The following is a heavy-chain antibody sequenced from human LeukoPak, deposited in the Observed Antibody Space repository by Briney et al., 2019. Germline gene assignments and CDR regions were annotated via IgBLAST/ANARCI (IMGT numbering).Heavy chain of an antibody. J-gene: IGHJ4*02. CDR3: AKNIAAAAAPIDY. V-gene: IGHV3-23*01. Sequence: GGSLRLSCAASGFTFSSYAMSWVRQAPGKGLEWVSGISGSGGSTYYADSVKGRFTISRDNSKNTLYLQMDSLRAEDTAVYYCAKNIAAAAAPIDYWCQGTLVTVSS. CDR1: GFTFSSYA. D-gene: IGHD6-13*01. CDR2: ISGSGGST.